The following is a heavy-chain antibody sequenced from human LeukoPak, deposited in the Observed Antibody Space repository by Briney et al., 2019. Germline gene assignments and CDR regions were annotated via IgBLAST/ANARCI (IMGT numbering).Heavy chain of an antibody. J-gene: IGHJ3*02. V-gene: IGHV3-23*01. D-gene: IGHD6-6*01. CDR3: ATNVKWAAPRPALRHAFDI. CDR2: ISGSGGST. Sequence: QSGGSLRLSCSASGFTFSSQAMTWVRQAPGKGLEWVSVISGSGGSTFYADSVKGRFTISRDNSKNTVSLQMNSLRAEDTAVYYCATNVKWAAPRPALRHAFDIWGQGTMVTVSS. CDR1: GFTFSSQA.